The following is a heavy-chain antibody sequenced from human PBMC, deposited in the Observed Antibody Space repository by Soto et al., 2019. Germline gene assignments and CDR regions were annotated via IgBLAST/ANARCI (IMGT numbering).Heavy chain of an antibody. CDR1: GFTFSSYS. CDR3: ARSIVVVVAATRYNWFDP. V-gene: IGHV3-48*02. D-gene: IGHD2-15*01. J-gene: IGHJ5*02. CDR2: ISSSSSTI. Sequence: GGSLRLSCAASGFTFSSYSMNWVRQAPGKGLEWVSYISSSSSTIYYADSVKGRFTISRDNAKNSLYLQMNSLRDEDTAVYYCARSIVVVVAATRYNWFDPWGQGTLVTVSS.